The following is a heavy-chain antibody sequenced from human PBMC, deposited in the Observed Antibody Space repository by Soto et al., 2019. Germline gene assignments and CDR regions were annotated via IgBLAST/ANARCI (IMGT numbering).Heavy chain of an antibody. D-gene: IGHD5-18*01. J-gene: IGHJ6*02. Sequence: PGESLRLSCPAAGFTFSRYTIDWVRQVPGEGLGWVALILYEGGNKYYADSVEGVSTFSRHNSKYARYRHMNSLGAEDTAIDYWARDNGYSHGHGMDVWGQGTTVTVSS. CDR2: ILYEGGNK. V-gene: IGHV3-30-3*01. CDR3: ARDNGYSHGHGMDV. CDR1: GFTFSRYT.